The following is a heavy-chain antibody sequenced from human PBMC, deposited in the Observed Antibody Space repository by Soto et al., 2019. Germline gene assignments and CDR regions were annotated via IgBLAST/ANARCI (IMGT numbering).Heavy chain of an antibody. Sequence: GGSLRLSCAASGFTFSGSAMHWVRQASGKGLEWVGRIRSKANSYATAYAASVKGRFTISRDDSKNTAYLQMNSLKTEDTAVYYCTSSYYYDSSGYYYNPPFDYWGQGTLVTVSS. CDR1: GFTFSGSA. CDR3: TSSYYYDSSGYYYNPPFDY. J-gene: IGHJ4*02. CDR2: IRSKANSYAT. V-gene: IGHV3-73*01. D-gene: IGHD3-22*01.